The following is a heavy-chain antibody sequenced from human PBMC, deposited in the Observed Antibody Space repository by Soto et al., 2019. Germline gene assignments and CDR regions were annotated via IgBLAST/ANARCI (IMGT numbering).Heavy chain of an antibody. CDR2: IIPIFGTA. D-gene: IGHD6-13*01. J-gene: IGHJ1*01. Sequence: SVKVSCKASGGTFSSYAISWVRQAPGQGLEWMGGIIPIFGTANYAQKFQGRVTMTTDTSTTTAYMDLRSLRSDDTAVYYCGRERDGSSWSSAEYLQHWGQGTLVTVSS. V-gene: IGHV1-69*05. CDR3: GRERDGSSWSSAEYLQH. CDR1: GGTFSSYA.